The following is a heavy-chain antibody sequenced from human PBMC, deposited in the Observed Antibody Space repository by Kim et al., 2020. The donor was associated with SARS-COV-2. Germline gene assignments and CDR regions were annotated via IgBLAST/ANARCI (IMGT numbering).Heavy chain of an antibody. D-gene: IGHD2-2*02. CDR2: ISGSGGST. V-gene: IGHV3-23*01. CDR3: AKAPFCSSTSCYMFDH. Sequence: GGSLRLSCAASGFTFSSYAMSWVRQAPGKGLEWVSAISGSGGSTYYADSVKGRFTISRDNSKNTLYLQMNSLRAEDTAVYYCAKAPFCSSTSCYMFDHWGQGTLVSVSS. J-gene: IGHJ4*02. CDR1: GFTFSSYA.